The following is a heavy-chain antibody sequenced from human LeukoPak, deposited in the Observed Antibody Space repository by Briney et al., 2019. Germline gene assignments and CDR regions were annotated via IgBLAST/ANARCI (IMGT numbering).Heavy chain of an antibody. D-gene: IGHD1-26*01. V-gene: IGHV4-4*07. CDR1: GGSISSYY. Sequence: SETLSLTCTVSGGSISSYYWSWIRQPAGKGLEWIGRIYTSGSTNYNPSLKSRVTMSVDTSKNQFSLKLSSVTAADTAVYYCARVVRYSGSYYLDPWGQGTLVTVSS. J-gene: IGHJ5*02. CDR2: IYTSGST. CDR3: ARVVRYSGSYYLDP.